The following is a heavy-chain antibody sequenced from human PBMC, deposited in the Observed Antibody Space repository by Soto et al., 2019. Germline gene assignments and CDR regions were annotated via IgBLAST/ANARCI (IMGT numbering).Heavy chain of an antibody. CDR2: IYYSGST. D-gene: IGHD3-3*01. J-gene: IGHJ4*02. V-gene: IGHV4-61*01. Sequence: SETLSLTCTVSGGSVSSGSYYWSWIRQPPGKGLEWIGYIYYSGSTNYNPSLKSRVTISVDTSKNQFSLKLSSVTAADTAVYYCARDYDTPFDYWGQGTLVTVSS. CDR1: GGSVSSGSYY. CDR3: ARDYDTPFDY.